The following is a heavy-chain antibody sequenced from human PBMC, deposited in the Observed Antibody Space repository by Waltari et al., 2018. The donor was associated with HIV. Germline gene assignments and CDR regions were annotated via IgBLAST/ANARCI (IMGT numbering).Heavy chain of an antibody. D-gene: IGHD3-22*01. J-gene: IGHJ4*02. CDR3: AREALYDSSGYYFDY. CDR1: GFTFNKYW. V-gene: IGHV3-7*01. CDR2: IKQDEREK. Sequence: EVQLVESGGGLVQPGGSLRLSCAASGFTFNKYWMTWVRQAPGKGQEWVANIKQDEREKYYVDSLKGRFTISRDNAKNSLFLQMNSLRVEETAVYYCAREALYDSSGYYFDYWGQGTLVTVSS.